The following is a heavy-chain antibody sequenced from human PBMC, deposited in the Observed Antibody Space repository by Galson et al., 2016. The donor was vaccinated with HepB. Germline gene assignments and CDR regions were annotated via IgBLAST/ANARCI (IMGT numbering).Heavy chain of an antibody. V-gene: IGHV1-18*01. CDR2: SSGDSTNK. Sequence: SVKVSCKASGYSFITCGVTWVRQAPGQGLEWRGWSSGDSTNKNYAQKLQGRVTLTTDTSTSTAYMELRSLTSDDTAAYFCARAGAEVTMFSDYGGQGTRVIVSS. CDR1: GYSFITCG. D-gene: IGHD2-21*02. CDR3: ARAGAEVTMFSDY. J-gene: IGHJ4*02.